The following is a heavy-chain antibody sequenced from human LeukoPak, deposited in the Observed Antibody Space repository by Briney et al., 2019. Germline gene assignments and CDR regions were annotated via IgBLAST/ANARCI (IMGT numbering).Heavy chain of an antibody. V-gene: IGHV3-74*01. CDR3: ARATGSYYSIGY. J-gene: IGHJ4*02. Sequence: GRSLRLSCAASGFTFSSYWIHWVRQAPGKGLLWVSRINSDGSSTSYADSVKGRFTISRDNAKNTLYLQMNSLRAEDTAVYYCARATGSYYSIGYWGQGTLVTVSS. CDR1: GFTFSSYW. CDR2: INSDGSST. D-gene: IGHD1-26*01.